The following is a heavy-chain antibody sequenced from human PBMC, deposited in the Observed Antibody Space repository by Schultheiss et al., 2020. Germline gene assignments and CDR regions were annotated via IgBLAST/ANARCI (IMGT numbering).Heavy chain of an antibody. J-gene: IGHJ4*02. V-gene: IGHV4-4*07. Sequence: SETLSLTCTVSGASISSYYWSWIRQPAGKGLEWIGRIYSSGSTNYNPSLKSRVTISVDTSKNQFSLKLSSVTAADTAVYYCASMDYDFWSGYAYWGQGTLVTVSS. D-gene: IGHD3-3*01. CDR2: IYSSGST. CDR3: ASMDYDFWSGYAY. CDR1: GASISSYY.